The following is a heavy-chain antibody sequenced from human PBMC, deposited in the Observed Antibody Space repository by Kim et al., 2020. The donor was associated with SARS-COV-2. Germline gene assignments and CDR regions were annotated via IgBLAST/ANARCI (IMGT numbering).Heavy chain of an antibody. J-gene: IGHJ4*02. Sequence: LRSRVTISVDTSKNQFSLNLSSVTAADTAVYYCARGCFSWGSYRYGFDYWGQGTLVTVSS. D-gene: IGHD3-16*02. V-gene: IGHV4-34*01. CDR3: ARGCFSWGSYRYGFDY.